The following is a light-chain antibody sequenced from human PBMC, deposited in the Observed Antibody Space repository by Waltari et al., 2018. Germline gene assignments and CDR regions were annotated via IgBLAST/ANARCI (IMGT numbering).Light chain of an antibody. Sequence: QSALTQPPSVSGSPGQSVTISCTESSSDIGSYNRVSGYQQPPGTAPKLMIYEVSYRPSGVPDRFSGSKSGNTASLTISGLQAEDEADYYCSTYTSSTVVFGGGTKLTVL. CDR1: SSDIGSYNR. CDR2: EVS. CDR3: STYTSSTVV. V-gene: IGLV2-18*02. J-gene: IGLJ2*01.